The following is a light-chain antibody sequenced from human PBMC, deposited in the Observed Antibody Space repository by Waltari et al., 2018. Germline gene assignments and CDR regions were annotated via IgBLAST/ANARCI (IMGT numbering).Light chain of an antibody. CDR2: GAV. Sequence: EIVMTQSPATLSVSPGERATISCRASESVTNNLAWYQMRPGHPPRLLIHGAVTRATEIAARFTGSGSGTEFTLTISNLQSEDFAVYYCQQYNNWPITFGGGTKVEIK. J-gene: IGKJ4*01. V-gene: IGKV3-15*01. CDR1: ESVTNN. CDR3: QQYNNWPIT.